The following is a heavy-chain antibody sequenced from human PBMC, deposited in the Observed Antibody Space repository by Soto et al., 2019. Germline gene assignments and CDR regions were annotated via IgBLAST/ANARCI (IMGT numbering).Heavy chain of an antibody. CDR2: IRSKTNTYAT. V-gene: IGHV3-73*01. J-gene: IGHJ4*02. CDR3: PRQYLLWGPFDY. D-gene: IGHD3-10*01. Sequence: GGSLRLSCAASGFTFSDSTIHWVRQASGKGLEWVGRIRSKTNTYATAYGASVKGRFIISRDDSKDTAYLQMNSLKSEDTAVYYCPRQYLLWGPFDYWGQGTPVTVSS. CDR1: GFTFSDST.